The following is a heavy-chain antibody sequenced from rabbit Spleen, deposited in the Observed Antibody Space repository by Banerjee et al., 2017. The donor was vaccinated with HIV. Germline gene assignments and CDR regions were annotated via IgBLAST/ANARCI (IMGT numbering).Heavy chain of an antibody. J-gene: IGHJ3*01. V-gene: IGHV1S40*01. CDR2: IAAGSSGFT. CDR3: ARGGYGGHIYTMGL. Sequence: QSLEESGGDLVKPGASLTLTCTASGFSFSSSDYMCWVRQAPGKGLEWISCIAAGSSGFTYSATWAKGRFTVSRTSSTTVTLQMTSLTAADTATYFCARGGYGGHIYTMGLWGQGTLVTVS. D-gene: IGHD4-2*01. CDR1: GFSFSSSDY.